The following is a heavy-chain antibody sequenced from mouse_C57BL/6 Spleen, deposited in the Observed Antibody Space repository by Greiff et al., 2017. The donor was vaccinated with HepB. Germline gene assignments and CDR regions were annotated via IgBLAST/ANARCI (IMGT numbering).Heavy chain of an antibody. CDR1: GFNIKDYY. D-gene: IGHD4-1*01. CDR3: AGWGNWDYFDY. Sequence: VQLQQSGAELVKPGASVKLSCTASGFNIKDYYMHWVKQRTEQGLEWIGRIDPEDGETKSAPKFQGKATITADTSSNTAYQQLSSLTSEDTAVYYCAGWGNWDYFDYWGQGTTLTVAS. J-gene: IGHJ2*01. V-gene: IGHV14-2*01. CDR2: IDPEDGET.